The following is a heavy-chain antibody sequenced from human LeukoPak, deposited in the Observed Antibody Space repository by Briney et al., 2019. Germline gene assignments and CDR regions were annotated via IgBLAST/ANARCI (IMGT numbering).Heavy chain of an antibody. CDR1: GYTFTGYY. Sequence: ASVKVSCKASGYTFTGYYMHWVRQAPGQGLEWMGWINPNSGGTNYAQKLQGRVTMTTDTSTSTAYMELRSLRSDDTAVYYCARYSSSWYVGVDYWGQGTLVTVSS. V-gene: IGHV1-2*02. CDR2: INPNSGGT. J-gene: IGHJ4*02. D-gene: IGHD6-13*01. CDR3: ARYSSSWYVGVDY.